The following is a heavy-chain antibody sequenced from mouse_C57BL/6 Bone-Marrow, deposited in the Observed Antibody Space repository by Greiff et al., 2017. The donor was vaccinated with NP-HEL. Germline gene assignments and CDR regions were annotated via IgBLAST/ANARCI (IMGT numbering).Heavy chain of an antibody. Sequence: EVQLVESGPGLAKPSQTLSLTCSVTGYSITSDYWNWIRKFPGNKLEYMGYISYSGSTYYNPSLKSRISITRDTSKNQYYLQLNSVTTEDTATYYCARGATVVAKGLGAMDYWGQGTSVTVSS. J-gene: IGHJ4*01. CDR1: GYSITSDY. D-gene: IGHD1-1*01. CDR2: ISYSGST. CDR3: ARGATVVAKGLGAMDY. V-gene: IGHV3-8*01.